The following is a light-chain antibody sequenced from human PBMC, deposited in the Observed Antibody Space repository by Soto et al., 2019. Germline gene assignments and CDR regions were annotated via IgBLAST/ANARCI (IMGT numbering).Light chain of an antibody. CDR3: MQGTHWPPYT. J-gene: IGKJ2*01. CDR2: QVS. CDR1: QSLAYIDGNTY. Sequence: DVVMTQSPLSLPVTLGQPASISCRSSQSLAYIDGNTYLNWFHQRPGQSPRRLIYQVSNRDSGVPDRFSGSGSVTDFTLKISRVEADDVGVYYCMQGTHWPPYTFGQGTKLEIK. V-gene: IGKV2-30*01.